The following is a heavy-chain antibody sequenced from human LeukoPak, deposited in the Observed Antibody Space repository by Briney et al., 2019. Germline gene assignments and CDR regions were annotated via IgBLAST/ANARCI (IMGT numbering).Heavy chain of an antibody. D-gene: IGHD3-22*01. CDR2: ISSSSSYI. V-gene: IGHV3-21*04. CDR3: ARRPRDTSGYYLGAFEA. Sequence: KAGGSLRLSCAASGFTFSSYSMNWVRQAPGKGLEWVSSISSSSSYIYYADSVKGRFTISRDNAKNTLYLHMTSLGAEDTAVYFCARRPRDTSGYYLGAFEAWGQGTTVTVSS. J-gene: IGHJ3*01. CDR1: GFTFSSYS.